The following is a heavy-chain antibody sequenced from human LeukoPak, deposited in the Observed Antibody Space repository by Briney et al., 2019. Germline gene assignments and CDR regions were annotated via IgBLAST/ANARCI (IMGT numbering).Heavy chain of an antibody. Sequence: ASVKVSCKASGGTFSSYTISWVRQAPGQGLEWMGRIIPILGIANYAQKLQGRVTITAAKSTSTPDMELSSLRTEDTAVYYCGREIDDYDSWFDPWGQGTLVTVSS. CDR1: GGTFSSYT. CDR3: GREIDDYDSWFDP. D-gene: IGHD3-9*01. J-gene: IGHJ5*02. V-gene: IGHV1-69*04. CDR2: IIPILGIA.